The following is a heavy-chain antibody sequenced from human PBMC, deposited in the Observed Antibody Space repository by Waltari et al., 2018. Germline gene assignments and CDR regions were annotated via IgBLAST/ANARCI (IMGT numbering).Heavy chain of an antibody. CDR3: ARHFWSGSVYFDY. Sequence: QVQLQESGPGLVKPSETLSLTCAVSGYSISSGYYWGWIRQPPGKGLEWIGSIYHSGSTYYNPSLKSRVTISVDTSKNHVSLKLSSVTAADTAVYYCARHFWSGSVYFDYWGQGTLVTVSS. CDR2: IYHSGST. CDR1: GYSISSGYY. D-gene: IGHD3-3*02. J-gene: IGHJ4*02. V-gene: IGHV4-38-2*01.